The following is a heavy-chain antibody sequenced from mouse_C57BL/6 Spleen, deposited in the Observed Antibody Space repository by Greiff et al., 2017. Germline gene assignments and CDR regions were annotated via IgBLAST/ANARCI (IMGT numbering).Heavy chain of an antibody. CDR3: TEAIVPNWYCDV. CDR1: GFTFSNYW. D-gene: IGHD2-5*01. CDR2: IRLKSDNYAT. V-gene: IGHV6-3*01. Sequence: EVMLVESGGGLVQPGGSMKLSCVASGFTFSNYWMNWVRQSPEKGLEWVAQIRLKSDNYATHYAESVKGRFTISRDDSKSSVYLQMNNLRAEDTGIDYCTEAIVPNWYCDVGGTGTTVTVSS. J-gene: IGHJ1*03.